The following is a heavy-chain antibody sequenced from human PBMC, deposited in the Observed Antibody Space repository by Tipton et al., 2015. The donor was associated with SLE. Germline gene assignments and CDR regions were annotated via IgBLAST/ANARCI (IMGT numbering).Heavy chain of an antibody. V-gene: IGHV3-53*05. CDR3: ARVGAVAGSANHY. Sequence: GSLRLSCAASGFNVSRNYMSWVRQAPGKGLEWVSIIYRAGTTFYADSVKGRFTISRDNSKNNLYLQMNSLRPEDTAVYYCARVGAVAGSANHYWGQGTLVTVSS. CDR1: GFNVSRNY. CDR2: IYRAGTT. J-gene: IGHJ4*02. D-gene: IGHD6-19*01.